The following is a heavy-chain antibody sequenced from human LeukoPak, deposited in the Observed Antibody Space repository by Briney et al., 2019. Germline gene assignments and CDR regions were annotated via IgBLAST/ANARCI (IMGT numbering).Heavy chain of an antibody. Sequence: GASVKVSCKASGYTITGYYMHWVRQAPGQGLEWMGRINPNSGGTNYAQKFQGRVTMTRDTSISTAYMELSRLRSDDTAVYYCASLPEWELLGHDAFDIWGQGTMVTVSS. D-gene: IGHD1-26*01. CDR3: ASLPEWELLGHDAFDI. CDR1: GYTITGYY. V-gene: IGHV1-2*06. CDR2: INPNSGGT. J-gene: IGHJ3*02.